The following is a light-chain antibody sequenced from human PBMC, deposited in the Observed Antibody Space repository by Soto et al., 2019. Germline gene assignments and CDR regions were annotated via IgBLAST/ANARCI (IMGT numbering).Light chain of an antibody. Sequence: QSVLTQPPSASGTAGQVVTISCSGGDSNIGSNSVYWYQHLPRMAPKLLIYYNNQRPSGVPDRFSCSRSGTSASLAIVGLRSEDEAVYYCAAWDASLSACVFGNGTKLTVL. CDR2: YNN. V-gene: IGLV1-47*02. CDR1: DSNIGSNS. CDR3: AAWDASLSACV. J-gene: IGLJ1*01.